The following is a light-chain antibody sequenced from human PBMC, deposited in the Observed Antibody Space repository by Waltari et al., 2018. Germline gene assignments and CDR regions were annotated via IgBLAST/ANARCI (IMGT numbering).Light chain of an antibody. Sequence: SISCKSSQTLVHSDGNTYLAWFHQRPGQSPRRLIFKVSNRESGVPDRFSASGSGTDFTLKISRVEAEDVGVYYCMQGTHWPLTFGGGTKVEMK. CDR2: KVS. J-gene: IGKJ4*01. CDR1: QTLVHSDGNTY. V-gene: IGKV2-30*02. CDR3: MQGTHWPLT.